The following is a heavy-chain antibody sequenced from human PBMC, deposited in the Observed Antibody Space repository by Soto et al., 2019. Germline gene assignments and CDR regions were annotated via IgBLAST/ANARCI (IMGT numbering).Heavy chain of an antibody. V-gene: IGHV4-31*03. CDR3: ARDGGSYYEPSGYFDY. CDR1: GGSIRSGGYY. J-gene: IGHJ4*02. CDR2: IYYSGST. Sequence: SETLSLTCTVSGGSIRSGGYYWSWIRQHPGKGLEWIGYIYYSGSTYYNPSLKSRVTISVDTSKNQFSLKLSSVTAADTAVYYCARDGGSYYEPSGYFDYWGQGTLVTVSS. D-gene: IGHD1-26*01.